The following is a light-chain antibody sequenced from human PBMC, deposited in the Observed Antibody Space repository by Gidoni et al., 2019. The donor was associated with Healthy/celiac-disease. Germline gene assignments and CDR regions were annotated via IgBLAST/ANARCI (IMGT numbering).Light chain of an antibody. Sequence: QSALTQPASVSGSPGQSIAISGTGTSSDVGCYNYVSWYPQHPGKAPKPMIYEVSNRPSGVSNRFSGSKSGNTASLTISGLQAEDEADYYCSSYTSSSTYVVFGGGTKLTVL. CDR2: EVS. CDR1: SSDVGCYNY. J-gene: IGLJ2*01. CDR3: SSYTSSSTYVV. V-gene: IGLV2-14*01.